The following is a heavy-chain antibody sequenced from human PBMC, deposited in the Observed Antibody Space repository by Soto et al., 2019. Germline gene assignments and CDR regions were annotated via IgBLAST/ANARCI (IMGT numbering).Heavy chain of an antibody. D-gene: IGHD3-16*01. CDR2: ISPYNGNT. J-gene: IGHJ6*02. CDR1: GYTFTSYG. V-gene: IGHV1-18*01. Sequence: QVQLVQSGAEVKKPGASVKVSCKASGYTFTSYGISWVRQAPGQGLEWMGWISPYNGNTNYAQKLQGRVTMTTDTHTSTGYMELRSLRADDTAVYYCARGIGGYFGVDYYYGMDVWGQGTTVTVSS. CDR3: ARGIGGYFGVDYYYGMDV.